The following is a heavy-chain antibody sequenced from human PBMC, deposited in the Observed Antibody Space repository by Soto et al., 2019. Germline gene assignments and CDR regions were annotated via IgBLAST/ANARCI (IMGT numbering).Heavy chain of an antibody. CDR1: GFNVGAFA. CDR2: ISVSDAFI. D-gene: IGHD1-20*01. CDR3: TRETVAGITGLDY. Sequence: LRLSCAASGFNVGAFAVNWVRQAPGKGPEWVSGISVSDAFIYYADSVRGRFSISRDASENILYLQMNSLRVDDTALYYCTRETVAGITGLDYWGPGTLVTVSS. V-gene: IGHV3-23*01. J-gene: IGHJ4*02.